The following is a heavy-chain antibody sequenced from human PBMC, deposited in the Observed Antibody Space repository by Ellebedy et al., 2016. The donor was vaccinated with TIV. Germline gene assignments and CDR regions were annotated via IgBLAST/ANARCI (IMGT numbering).Heavy chain of an antibody. V-gene: IGHV3-23*01. CDR1: GFTFRNYW. J-gene: IGHJ4*02. Sequence: GESLKISCAASGFTFRNYWMTWVRQAPGKGLEWVPIISANGGTTYYADSVKGRFTISRDNSKNTLFLQMSSLRAEDTAVYFCARRSTDFAFDSWGQGTLVTVSS. D-gene: IGHD3/OR15-3a*01. CDR2: ISANGGTT. CDR3: ARRSTDFAFDS.